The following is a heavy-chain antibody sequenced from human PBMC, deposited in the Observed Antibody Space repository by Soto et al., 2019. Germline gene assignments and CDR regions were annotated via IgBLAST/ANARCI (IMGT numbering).Heavy chain of an antibody. Sequence: KPSETLSLTCAVYGGSFSGYYWSWIRQPPGKGLEWIGEINHSGSTNYNPSLKSRVTISVDTSKNQFSLKLSSVTAADTAVYYCARGAAYYYDSSGYRYYFDYWGQGTLVTVSS. CDR1: GGSFSGYY. CDR2: INHSGST. J-gene: IGHJ4*02. V-gene: IGHV4-34*01. CDR3: ARGAAYYYDSSGYRYYFDY. D-gene: IGHD3-22*01.